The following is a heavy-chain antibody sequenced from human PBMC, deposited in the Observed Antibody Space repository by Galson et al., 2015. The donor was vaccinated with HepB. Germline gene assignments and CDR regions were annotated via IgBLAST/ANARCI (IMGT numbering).Heavy chain of an antibody. D-gene: IGHD2-2*01. CDR1: GYTFTGYY. CDR3: ARDCSSTSCYGTFDY. CDR2: INPNSGGT. V-gene: IGHV1-2*06. J-gene: IGHJ4*02. Sequence: SVKVSCKASGYTFTGYYMHWVRQAPGQGLEWMGRINPNSGGTNYAQKFQGRVTMTRDTSISTAYMELSRLRSDDTAVYYCARDCSSTSCYGTFDYWGQGTLVTVSS.